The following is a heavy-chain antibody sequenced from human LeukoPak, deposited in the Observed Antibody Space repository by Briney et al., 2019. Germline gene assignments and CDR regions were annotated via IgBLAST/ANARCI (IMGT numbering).Heavy chain of an antibody. J-gene: IGHJ4*02. CDR3: ARDYYDSSGYIIDY. CDR2: INPNSGGT. Sequence: ASVKVSCKASGYTFTGYYMHWVRQAPGQGLEWMGWINPNSGGTNYAQKFQGRVTMTRDTSISTAYMELGRLRSDDTAVYYCARDYYDSSGYIIDYWGQGTLVTVSS. D-gene: IGHD3-22*01. CDR1: GYTFTGYY. V-gene: IGHV1-2*02.